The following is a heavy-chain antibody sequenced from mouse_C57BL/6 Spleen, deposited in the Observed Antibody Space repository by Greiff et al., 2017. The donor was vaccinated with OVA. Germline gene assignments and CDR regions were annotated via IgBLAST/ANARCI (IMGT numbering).Heavy chain of an antibody. CDR1: GFSFTSYG. D-gene: IGHD1-1*01. Sequence: QVQLQQSGPGLVQPSQSLSITCKVSGFSFTSYGVHWVRQSSGKGLEWLGVIWSGGSTYENAGFVSRLSISKVNSKRQVVDKMNSLQADDPARYNSARTTVVAHWYFDVWGTGTTVTVSS. V-gene: IGHV2-2*01. CDR2: IWSGGST. J-gene: IGHJ1*03. CDR3: ARTTVVAHWYFDV.